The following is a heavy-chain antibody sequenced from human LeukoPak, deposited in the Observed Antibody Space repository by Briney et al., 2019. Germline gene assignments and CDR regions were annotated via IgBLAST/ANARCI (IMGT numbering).Heavy chain of an antibody. CDR3: ATKELGEPFFFDY. D-gene: IGHD7-27*01. CDR2: INPNGDET. CDR1: GNTFNGYY. J-gene: IGHJ4*02. V-gene: IGHV1-2*02. Sequence: GATVKVTCKASGNTFNGYYAHWVRQAPGQGLEWMGWINPNGDETNFAPRFQGRVTLTRDTSISAAYMELTSLTFDDTAVYYCATKELGEPFFFDYWGQGTLVTVSS.